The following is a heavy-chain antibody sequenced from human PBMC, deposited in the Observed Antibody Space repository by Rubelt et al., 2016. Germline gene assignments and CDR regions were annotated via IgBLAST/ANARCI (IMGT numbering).Heavy chain of an antibody. CDR2: IIPIFGTA. Sequence: QVQLVQSGAEVKKPGSSVKVSCKASGGTFSSYAISWVRQAPGQGLEWMGGIIPIFGTANYAQKFQGRVTITADEATSTAYMGLSSLRSGDRAVYYCAGDLRGGGEQWLAYYFDYWGQGTLVTVSS. CDR3: AGDLRGGGEQWLAYYFDY. J-gene: IGHJ4*02. V-gene: IGHV1-69*01. D-gene: IGHD6-19*01. CDR1: GGTFSSYA.